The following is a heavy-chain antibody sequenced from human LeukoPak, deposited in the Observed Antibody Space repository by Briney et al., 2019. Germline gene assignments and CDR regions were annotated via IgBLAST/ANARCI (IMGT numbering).Heavy chain of an antibody. J-gene: IGHJ4*02. CDR1: GFTFSSYA. CDR3: AREGLYCSGGSCYFDY. D-gene: IGHD2-15*01. V-gene: IGHV3-30-3*01. CDR2: ISYDGSNK. Sequence: GGSLRHSCAASGFTFSSYAMHWVRQAPGKGLEWVAVISYDGSNKYYADSVKGRFTISRDNSKNTLYLQMNSLRAEDTAVYYCAREGLYCSGGSCYFDYWGQGTLVTVSS.